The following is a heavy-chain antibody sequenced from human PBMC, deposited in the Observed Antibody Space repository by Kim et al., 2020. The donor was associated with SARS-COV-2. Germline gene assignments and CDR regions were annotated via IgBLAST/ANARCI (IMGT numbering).Heavy chain of an antibody. V-gene: IGHV4-59*13. CDR2: IYYSGST. J-gene: IGHJ4*02. CDR1: GGSISSYY. D-gene: IGHD5-12*01. Sequence: SETLSLTCTVSGGSISSYYWSWIRQPPGKGLEWIGYIYYSGSTNYNPSLKSRVTISVDTSKNQFSLKLSSVTAADTAVYYCARARMATIVFDYWGQGTLVTVSS. CDR3: ARARMATIVFDY.